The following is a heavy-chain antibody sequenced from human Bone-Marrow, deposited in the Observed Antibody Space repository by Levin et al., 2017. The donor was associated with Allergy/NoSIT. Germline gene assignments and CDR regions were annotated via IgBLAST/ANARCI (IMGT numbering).Heavy chain of an antibody. J-gene: IGHJ5*02. CDR3: ARDRLKYVGGVMVEQNNWFDP. CDR2: IWYDGTNK. D-gene: IGHD3-16*01. V-gene: IGHV3-33*01. CDR1: GFTFSSFG. Sequence: GESLKISCAASGFTFSSFGMHWVRQAPGKGLEWVAVIWYDGTNKDYADSVKGRFTISRDNSKNTVFLQMNSLRAEDSAVYYCARDRLKYVGGVMVEQNNWFDPWGQGTLVTVSS.